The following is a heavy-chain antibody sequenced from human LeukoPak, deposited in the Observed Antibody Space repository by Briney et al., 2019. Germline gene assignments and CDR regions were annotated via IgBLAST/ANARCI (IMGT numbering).Heavy chain of an antibody. D-gene: IGHD6-19*01. Sequence: GSLRLSCAASGFTFSSYSMNWVRQAPGKGLEWVSSISSSSSYIYYADSVKGRFTISRDNAKNSLYLQMNSLRAEDTAVYYCARGSRSSGWYSDYWGQGTLVTVSS. V-gene: IGHV3-21*01. CDR3: ARGSRSSGWYSDY. CDR1: GFTFSSYS. CDR2: ISSSSSYI. J-gene: IGHJ4*02.